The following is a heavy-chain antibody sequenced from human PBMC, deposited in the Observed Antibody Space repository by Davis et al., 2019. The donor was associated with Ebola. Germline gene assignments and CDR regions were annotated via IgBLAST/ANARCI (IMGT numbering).Heavy chain of an antibody. J-gene: IGHJ4*02. D-gene: IGHD3-10*01. Sequence: SLKISCAASGFTASNNYMSSVRQAPGKGLEWISYISSVGSTIYYADSVKGRFTISRDNAKNSLSLQMNSLRAEDTAVYYCARLATAMVPFDYWGRGTLVTVSS. V-gene: IGHV3-11*04. CDR3: ARLATAMVPFDY. CDR1: GFTASNNY. CDR2: ISSVGSTI.